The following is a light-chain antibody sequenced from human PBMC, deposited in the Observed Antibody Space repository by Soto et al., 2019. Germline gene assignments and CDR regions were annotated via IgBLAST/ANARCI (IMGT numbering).Light chain of an antibody. CDR3: QVRMNWPLP. J-gene: IGKJ5*01. Sequence: EIMSKQSPATLSLSPGERATLSCRASQSVSSYLAWYQQKPGQAPRLLMYEASNRATGTPARFSGSGSETDFTLTISSLEPEDFAVYYCQVRMNWPLPFGQGARLEI. V-gene: IGKV3-11*01. CDR1: QSVSSY. CDR2: EAS.